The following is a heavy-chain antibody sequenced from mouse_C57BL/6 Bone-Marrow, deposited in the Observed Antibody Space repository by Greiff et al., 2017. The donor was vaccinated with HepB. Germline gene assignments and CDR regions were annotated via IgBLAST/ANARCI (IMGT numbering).Heavy chain of an antibody. D-gene: IGHD2-12*01. Sequence: QVQLQQPGAELVKPGVSVKMSCKASGYTFTSYWITWVKQRPGQGLEWIGDIYPGSGSTNYTEKFKSKATLTVDTSSSTADMQLSSLPSEDAAVYYCARDGYRYYVDYWGQGTSVTVSS. CDR2: IYPGSGST. CDR1: GYTFTSYW. V-gene: IGHV1-55*01. CDR3: ARDGYRYYVDY. J-gene: IGHJ4*01.